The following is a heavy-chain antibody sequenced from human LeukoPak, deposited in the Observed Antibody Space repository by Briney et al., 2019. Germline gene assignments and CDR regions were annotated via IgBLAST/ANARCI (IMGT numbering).Heavy chain of an antibody. CDR3: ATKGVAAAGTPFDF. CDR2: IHHSGSA. CDR1: GGSISSSNYY. D-gene: IGHD6-19*01. Sequence: SETLSLTCTVSGGSISSSNYYWGWIRQSPGKGLEWIGEIHHSGSANYNPSLKSRVIISVDKSENQFSLKLTSVTAADTAVYYCATKGVAAAGTPFDFWGQGILVTVSS. J-gene: IGHJ4*02. V-gene: IGHV4-39*07.